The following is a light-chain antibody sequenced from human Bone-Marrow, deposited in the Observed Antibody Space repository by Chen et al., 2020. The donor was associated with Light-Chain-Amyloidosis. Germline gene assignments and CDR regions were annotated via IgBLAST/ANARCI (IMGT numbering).Light chain of an antibody. V-gene: IGLV3-25*03. CDR3: QSADSSGTYEVI. J-gene: IGLJ2*01. CDR2: RDT. Sequence: SYELTQPPSVSVSPGQTARITCSGDDLPTKYAYWYQRKPGQAPVLVIHRDTERPSGISERFSGSSSGTTATLTISGVQAEDEADYNCQSADSSGTYEVIFGGGTKLTVL. CDR1: DLPTKY.